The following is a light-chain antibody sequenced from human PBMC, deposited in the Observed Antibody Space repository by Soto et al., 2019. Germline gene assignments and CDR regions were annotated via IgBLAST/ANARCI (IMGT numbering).Light chain of an antibody. J-gene: IGLJ2*01. CDR2: EGS. Sequence: QSALTQPASVTGSPGQSITISCTGTSSDVGSYNIVSWYQQQPGKAPKLMIYEGSKRPSGVSNRFSGTKSGNTDSLTIYGLQAKDEAEYYCCCYAGSSTFVVFGGGTKLSV. V-gene: IGLV2-23*03. CDR1: SSDVGSYNI. CDR3: CCYAGSSTFVV.